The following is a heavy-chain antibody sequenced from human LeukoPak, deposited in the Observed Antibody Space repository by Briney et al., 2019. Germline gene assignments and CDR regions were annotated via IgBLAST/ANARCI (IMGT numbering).Heavy chain of an antibody. CDR2: INPSGGST. J-gene: IGHJ4*02. D-gene: IGHD6-19*01. CDR1: GYTFTSYY. CDR3: AREGAVAGPHDY. Sequence: GGSVKVSCKASGYTFTSYYMHWVRQAPGQGLEWMGIINPSGGSTSYAQKFQGRVTMTRDTSTSTVYMELSSLRSEDTAVYYCAREGAVAGPHDYWGQGTLVTVSS. V-gene: IGHV1-46*01.